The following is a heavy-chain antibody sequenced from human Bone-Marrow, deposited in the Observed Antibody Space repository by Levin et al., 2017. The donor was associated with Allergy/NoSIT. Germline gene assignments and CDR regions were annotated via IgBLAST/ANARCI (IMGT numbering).Heavy chain of an antibody. CDR3: ARYSGYDLTPFDY. CDR1: GGSISSYY. Sequence: GSLRLSCTVSGGSISSYYWSWIRQPPGKGLEWIGYIYYSGRTDYNPSLKSRVTISDDMSENQFSLKLSSVTAADTAVYYCARYSGYDLTPFDYWGQGTLVSVSS. D-gene: IGHD5-12*01. CDR2: IYYSGRT. J-gene: IGHJ4*02. V-gene: IGHV4-59*01.